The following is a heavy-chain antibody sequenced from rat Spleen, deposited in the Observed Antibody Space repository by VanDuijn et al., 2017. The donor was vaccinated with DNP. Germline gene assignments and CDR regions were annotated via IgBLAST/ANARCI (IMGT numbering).Heavy chain of an antibody. CDR3: ATDLPGKGDFDY. CDR2: INPSGDSS. J-gene: IGHJ2*01. Sequence: EVQLVESGGGLVQPGRSLKLSCAASGFTFSNYDMAWVRQAPTKGLEWVASINPSGDSSYYRASVKGRFTVSRDNAKSTLYLQMDSLRSEDTATYYCATDLPGKGDFDYWGQGVMVTVSS. D-gene: IGHD1-4*01. CDR1: GFTFSNYD. V-gene: IGHV5-27*01.